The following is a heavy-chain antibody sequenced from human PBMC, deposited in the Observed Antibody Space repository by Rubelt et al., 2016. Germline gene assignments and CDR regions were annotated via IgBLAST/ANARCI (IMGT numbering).Heavy chain of an antibody. CDR3: VTIAAESYNFDY. CDR1: GFTFSSYA. J-gene: IGHJ4*02. Sequence: QVQLVESGGGVVQPGRSLRLSCAASGFTFSSYAMHWVRQAPGKGLEWVAVISYDGSNKYYADSVKGRFTISRDNSKNTLYLQMNSLRAEDTAVYYCVTIAAESYNFDYWGQGTLVTVSS. D-gene: IGHD6-13*01. CDR2: ISYDGSNK. V-gene: IGHV3-30*04.